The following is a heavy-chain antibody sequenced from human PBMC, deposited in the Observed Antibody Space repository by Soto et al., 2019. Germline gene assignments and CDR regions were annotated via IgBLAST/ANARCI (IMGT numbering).Heavy chain of an antibody. CDR1: GFTVSNNY. J-gene: IGHJ4*02. CDR3: GTPPGGGGY. CDR2: IYSGGYT. V-gene: IGHV3-53*01. Sequence: EVQLVESGGGLIQPGGSLRLSCAVSGFTVSNNYMSWVRQAPGKGLEGVSVIYSGGYTAYGDSVKGRFTISRDNSKNTLCRQMKGLRAEHSAVYWCGTPPGGGGYWGQGTLVTVSS. D-gene: IGHD3-10*01.